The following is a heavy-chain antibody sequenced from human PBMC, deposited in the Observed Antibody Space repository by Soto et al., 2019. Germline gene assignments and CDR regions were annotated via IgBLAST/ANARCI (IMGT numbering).Heavy chain of an antibody. V-gene: IGHV1-2*04. CDR3: ARGHSTDCSNGVCSFFYNHEMDV. Sequence: QVQLVQSGAEVKKPGASVRVSYKASGYSFTDYHIHWVRQAPGQGLEWLGRINPKSGCTSTAQKFQGWVTMTRDRSISTVYMELTRLRSDDTAVYFCARGHSTDCSNGVCSFFYNHEMDVWGQGTTVTVSS. CDR2: INPKSGCT. D-gene: IGHD2-8*01. J-gene: IGHJ6*02. CDR1: GYSFTDYH.